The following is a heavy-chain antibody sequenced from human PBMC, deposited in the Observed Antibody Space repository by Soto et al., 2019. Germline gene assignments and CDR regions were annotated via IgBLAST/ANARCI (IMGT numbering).Heavy chain of an antibody. V-gene: IGHV3-21*01. Sequence: LSLTCAASGFTFSSYSMNWVRQAPGKGLEWVSSISSSSSYIYYADSVKGRFTISRDNAKNSLYLQMNSLRAEDTAVYYCASSSGWYFDYWGQGTLVTVSS. D-gene: IGHD6-19*01. CDR3: ASSSGWYFDY. J-gene: IGHJ4*02. CDR1: GFTFSSYS. CDR2: ISSSSSYI.